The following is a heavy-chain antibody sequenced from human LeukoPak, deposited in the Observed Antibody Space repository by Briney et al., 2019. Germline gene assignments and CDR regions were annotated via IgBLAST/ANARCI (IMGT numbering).Heavy chain of an antibody. V-gene: IGHV4-34*01. CDR3: ARGIYYDSSGPDY. D-gene: IGHD3-22*01. CDR1: GGSFSGYY. J-gene: IGHJ4*02. CDR2: INHSGST. Sequence: PSETLSLTCAVYGGSFSGYYWSWIRQPPGKGLEWIGEINHSGSTNYNPSLKSRVTISVDTSKKQFSLKLSSVTAADTAVYYCARGIYYDSSGPDYWGQGTLVTVSS.